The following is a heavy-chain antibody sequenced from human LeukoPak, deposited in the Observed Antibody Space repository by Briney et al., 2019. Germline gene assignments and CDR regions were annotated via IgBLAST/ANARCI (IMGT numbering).Heavy chain of an antibody. J-gene: IGHJ4*02. CDR1: GYTFTSYG. V-gene: IGHV1-69*06. D-gene: IGHD3-3*01. CDR3: ARGFLEWLYFDY. CDR2: ITPIFGTA. Sequence: EASVKVSCRASGYTFTSYGISWVRQAPGQGLEWMGGITPIFGTANYAQKFQGRVTITADKSTSTAYMELSSLRSEDTAVYYCARGFLEWLYFDYWGQGTLVTVSS.